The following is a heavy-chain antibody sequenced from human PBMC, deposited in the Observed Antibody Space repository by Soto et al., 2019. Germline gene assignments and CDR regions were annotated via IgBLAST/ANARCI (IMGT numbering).Heavy chain of an antibody. J-gene: IGHJ4*02. CDR1: GGTFSSYA. V-gene: IGHV1-69*12. CDR3: ARASGMVATSTSDPFDY. CDR2: IIPIFGTA. D-gene: IGHD5-12*01. Sequence: QVQLVQSGAEVKKPGSSVKVSCKASGGTFSSYAISWVRQAPGQGLEWMGGIIPIFGTANYAQKFQGRVTIPAXXSXSXXYMELSSLRSEDTAVYYCARASGMVATSTSDPFDYWGQGTLVTVSS.